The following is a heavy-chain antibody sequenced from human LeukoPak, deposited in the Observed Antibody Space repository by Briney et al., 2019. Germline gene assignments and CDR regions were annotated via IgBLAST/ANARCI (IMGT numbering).Heavy chain of an antibody. V-gene: IGHV3-30*18. CDR1: GFTFSNFG. Sequence: GGSLRLSCAASGFTFSNFGMHWVRQAPGKGLEWVAVISYDGKNEYYTDSVKGRFTISRDNAKNTLYLQMNSLRAEDTAVYYCAKQMAVDYFDYWGQGTLVTVPS. J-gene: IGHJ4*02. CDR2: ISYDGKNE. D-gene: IGHD5-24*01. CDR3: AKQMAVDYFDY.